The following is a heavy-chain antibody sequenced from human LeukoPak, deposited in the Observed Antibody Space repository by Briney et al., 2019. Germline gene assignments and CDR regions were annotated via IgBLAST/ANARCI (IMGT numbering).Heavy chain of an antibody. Sequence: GGSLRLSCAASGFTFSSYSMNWVRQAPGKGLEWVSYISSSSSTIYYADSVKGRFTISRDNAKNSLYLQMNSLRAEDTAVYYCARDSGEGDFDYWGQGTLVTVSS. CDR3: ARDSGEGDFDY. CDR1: GFTFSSYS. D-gene: IGHD3-10*01. J-gene: IGHJ4*02. V-gene: IGHV3-48*01. CDR2: ISSSSSTI.